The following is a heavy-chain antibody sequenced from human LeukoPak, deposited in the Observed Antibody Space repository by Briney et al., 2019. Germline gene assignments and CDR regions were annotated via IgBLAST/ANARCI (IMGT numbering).Heavy chain of an antibody. D-gene: IGHD2-21*01. Sequence: ESLETPRKGSGYSFTSYWHGWVRQMPGKGLEWMGIIYPGDSDTRYGPSFQGQVTISADKSISTAYLQWSSLKASDSAMYYCASAYRNDWAFDIWGQGTRVTVSS. CDR2: IYPGDSDT. CDR1: GYSFTSYW. CDR3: ASAYRNDWAFDI. J-gene: IGHJ3*02. V-gene: IGHV5-51*01.